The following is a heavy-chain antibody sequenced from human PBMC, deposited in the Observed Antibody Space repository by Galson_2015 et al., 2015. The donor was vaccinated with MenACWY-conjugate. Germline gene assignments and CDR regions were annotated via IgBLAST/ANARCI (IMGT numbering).Heavy chain of an antibody. CDR3: VRPIMTVAAVRSLDY. CDR2: IKYDGSEQ. D-gene: IGHD3-10*01. V-gene: IGHV3-7*01. J-gene: IGHJ4*02. CDR1: GFPFGTYW. Sequence: SLRLSCAASGFPFGTYWMTWVRQAPGKGLEWVANIKYDGSEQYYGDSVRGRLTISRDNANNSLFLQMNSLRPEDTAVYYCVRPIMTVAAVRSLDYWGQGTVVTVSS.